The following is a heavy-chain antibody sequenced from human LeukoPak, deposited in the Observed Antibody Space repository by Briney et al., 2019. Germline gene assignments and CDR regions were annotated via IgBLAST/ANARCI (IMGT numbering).Heavy chain of an antibody. D-gene: IGHD3-16*01. J-gene: IGHJ5*02. CDR1: GYTFTSYD. CDR3: ARSYDYIWGSYRSCWFDP. CDR2: MNPNSGNT. V-gene: IGHV1-8*01. Sequence: ASVKVSCKASGYTFTSYDINWVRQATGQGLEWMGWMNPNSGNTGYAQRFPGRVAMTRNTSISTAYMELSSLRSEDTAVYYCARSYDYIWGSYRSCWFDPWGQGTVVTVFS.